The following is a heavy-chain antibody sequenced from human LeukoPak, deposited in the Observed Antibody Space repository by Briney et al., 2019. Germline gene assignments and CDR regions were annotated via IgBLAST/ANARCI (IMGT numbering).Heavy chain of an antibody. CDR3: ARVHLAATASDAFDI. CDR2: ISSGGSTI. CDR1: GFTFGDYY. Sequence: GGSLRLSCAASGFTFGDYYMSWIRQAPAKGREWCSYISSGGSTIYYADSVKGRFTISRYNAKNSLYLQMNSLRAEDTAVYYCARVHLAATASDAFDIWGQGTMVTVSS. J-gene: IGHJ3*02. V-gene: IGHV3-11*01. D-gene: IGHD6-13*01.